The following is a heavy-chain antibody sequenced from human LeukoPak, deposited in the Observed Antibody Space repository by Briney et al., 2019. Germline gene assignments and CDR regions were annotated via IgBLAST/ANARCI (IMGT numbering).Heavy chain of an antibody. CDR3: ASLDTAKQPLANH. D-gene: IGHD5-18*01. CDR1: GFTVGSNY. Sequence: GGSLRLSCAASGFTVGSNYMSWVRQAPGKGLEWVANIREERGQEYYVDSVKGRFTISKNSAKNSLYLQMNTLRVEDTAMYYCASLDTAKQPLANHWGQGTLVTVSS. J-gene: IGHJ5*02. CDR2: IREERGQE. V-gene: IGHV3-7*03.